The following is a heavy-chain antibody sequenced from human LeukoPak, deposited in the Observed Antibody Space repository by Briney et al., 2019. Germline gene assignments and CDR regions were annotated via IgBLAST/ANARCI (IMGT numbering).Heavy chain of an antibody. CDR3: ASLSSWYGVYYYYYMDV. Sequence: SETLSLTCAVSGYSISSGYYWGWIRQPPGKGLEWIGSIYHSGSTYYNPSLKSRVTKSVDTSKNQFSLKLSSVTAADTAVYYCASLSSWYGVYYYYYMDVWGKGTTVTVSS. CDR2: IYHSGST. J-gene: IGHJ6*03. V-gene: IGHV4-38-2*01. D-gene: IGHD6-13*01. CDR1: GYSISSGYY.